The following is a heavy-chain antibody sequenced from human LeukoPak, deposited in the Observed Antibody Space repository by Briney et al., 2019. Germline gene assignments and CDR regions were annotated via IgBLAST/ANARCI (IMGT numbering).Heavy chain of an antibody. J-gene: IGHJ3*02. V-gene: IGHV1-69*13. CDR1: GGTFSSYA. Sequence: SVKVSCKASGGTFSSYAISWVRQAPGQGLEWMGGIIPIFGTTNYAQKFQGRVTITADESTSTAYMELSSLRSEDTAVYYCARGPVAAAGSGAFDIWGQGTMVTVSS. CDR3: ARGPVAAAGSGAFDI. D-gene: IGHD6-13*01. CDR2: IIPIFGTT.